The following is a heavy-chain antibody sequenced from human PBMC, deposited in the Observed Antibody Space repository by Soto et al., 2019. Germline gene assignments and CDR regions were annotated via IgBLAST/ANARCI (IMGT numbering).Heavy chain of an antibody. CDR3: ARYFHTYSGPTI. D-gene: IGHD5-12*01. V-gene: IGHV4-38-2*01. CDR1: GYVITSCYY. Sequence: SETLSLTCVVSGYVITSCYYWGWIRQPPGKGLEWIGTVDHSGSTYYDPSLQGRVTISIDTSKNQFSLKLTSVTAADTALYYCARYFHTYSGPTIWGQGTLVTVSS. J-gene: IGHJ4*02. CDR2: VDHSGST.